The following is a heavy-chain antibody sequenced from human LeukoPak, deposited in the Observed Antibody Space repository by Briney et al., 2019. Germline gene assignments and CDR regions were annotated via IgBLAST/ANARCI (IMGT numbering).Heavy chain of an antibody. Sequence: PSETLSLTCAVYGGSFSGYYWSWLRQPPGKGLEWIGEINHSGSTNYNPSLKSRVTISVDTSKNQFSLKLSTVTAADTAVYYCAGGRASYYNYYMDVWGKGTTVTVSS. V-gene: IGHV4-34*01. CDR3: AGGRASYYNYYMDV. CDR1: GGSFSGYY. CDR2: INHSGST. J-gene: IGHJ6*03.